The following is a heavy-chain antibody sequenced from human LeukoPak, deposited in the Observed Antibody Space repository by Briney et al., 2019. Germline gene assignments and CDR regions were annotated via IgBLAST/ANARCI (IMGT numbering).Heavy chain of an antibody. CDR3: ARDTSTSSGWYTYYYYMDV. V-gene: IGHV3-21*01. D-gene: IGHD6-19*01. CDR2: ISSSSSYI. J-gene: IGHJ6*03. CDR1: GFTFSSYS. Sequence: PGGSLRLSCAASGFTFSSYSMNWVRQAPGKGLEWVSSISSSSSYIYYADSVKGRFTISRDNAKNSLYLQMNSLRAEDTAVYYCARDTSTSSGWYTYYYYMDVWGKGTTVTVSS.